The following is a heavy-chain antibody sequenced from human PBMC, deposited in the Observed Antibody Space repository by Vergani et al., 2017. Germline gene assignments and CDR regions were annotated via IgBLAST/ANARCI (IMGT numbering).Heavy chain of an antibody. J-gene: IGHJ4*02. V-gene: IGHV3-66*02. D-gene: IGHD1-26*01. CDR2: SASDRRT. Sequence: EVQLVESGGGLVQPGGSLRLSCAASGFTVSSNYMSWVRQAPGKGLEWVSTLSASDRRTHYADSVKGRFTISRDNSKNTLYLQMNSLRAEDTAVYYCASSGSNGEDYFDFWGQGTLVSVSS. CDR1: GFTVSSNY. CDR3: ASSGSNGEDYFDF.